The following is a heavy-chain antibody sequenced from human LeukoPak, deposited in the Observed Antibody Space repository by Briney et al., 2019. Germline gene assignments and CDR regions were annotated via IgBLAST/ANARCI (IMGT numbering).Heavy chain of an antibody. V-gene: IGHV4-38-2*02. CDR2: IYHSGST. CDR3: ATSRAYCGGDCYFDP. Sequence: SETLSLTCTVSGYSISSGYHWGWIRQPPGKGLEWIGSIYHSGSTYYNPSLKSRVTISVDTSKNEFSLKLRSVTAADTAVYYCATSRAYCGGDCYFDPWGQGTLVTVSS. D-gene: IGHD2-21*02. J-gene: IGHJ5*02. CDR1: GYSISSGYH.